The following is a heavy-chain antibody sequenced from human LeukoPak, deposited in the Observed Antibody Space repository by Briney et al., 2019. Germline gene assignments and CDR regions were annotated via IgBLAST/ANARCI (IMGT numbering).Heavy chain of an antibody. Sequence: SETLSLACTVSGGSIRSAGCYWSWIRQHPGKGLEWIGYIYYSGSTYYNPSLKSRVSLSVDTSKNQFSLKLTSVTAADTAVYYCARDAEYYYGSGSYSSGIDVWGQGTTVTVSS. CDR2: IYYSGST. J-gene: IGHJ6*02. CDR1: GGSIRSAGCY. CDR3: ARDAEYYYGSGSYSSGIDV. D-gene: IGHD3-10*01. V-gene: IGHV4-31*03.